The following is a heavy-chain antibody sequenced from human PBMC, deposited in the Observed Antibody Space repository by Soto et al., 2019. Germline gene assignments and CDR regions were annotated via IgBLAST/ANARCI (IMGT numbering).Heavy chain of an antibody. J-gene: IGHJ6*02. CDR2: INPNSGGT. CDR1: GYTFTGYY. CDR3: GREIAAAGTVTWAPYGMDV. D-gene: IGHD6-13*01. Sequence: ASVKVSCKASGYTFTGYYMHWVRQAPGQGLEWMGWINPNSGGTNYAQKFQGWVTMTRDTSISTAYMELSRLRSDDTAVYYCGREIAAAGTVTWAPYGMDVWGQGTTVTVS. V-gene: IGHV1-2*04.